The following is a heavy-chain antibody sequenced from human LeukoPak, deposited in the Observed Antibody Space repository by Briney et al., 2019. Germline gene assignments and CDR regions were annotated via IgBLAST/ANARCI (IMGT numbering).Heavy chain of an antibody. CDR3: ARAGRGYNYGCVPSERDYYYYYLDV. CDR2: IYYSGST. Sequence: SETLSLTCTVSGGSISRYYWSWIRQPPGKGLEWIGYIYYSGSTNYNPSLKSRVTISVDTSKNQFSLKLSSVTAADTALYYCARAGRGYNYGCVPSERDYYYYYLDVWGKGTTVTVSS. CDR1: GGSISRYY. V-gene: IGHV4-59*01. J-gene: IGHJ6*03. D-gene: IGHD5-18*01.